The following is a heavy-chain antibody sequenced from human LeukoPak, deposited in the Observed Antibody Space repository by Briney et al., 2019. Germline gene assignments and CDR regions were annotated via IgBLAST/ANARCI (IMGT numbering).Heavy chain of an antibody. J-gene: IGHJ4*02. Sequence: SETLSFTCTVSGGSISSSSYSWGWIRQPPGKGLEWIGTIYYSGSTYYNPSLKSRVTISEDTSKNQFSLNLSSVTAADTAVYYCARYASSGYYRYYFDYWGQGTLVTVSS. V-gene: IGHV4-39*01. CDR2: IYYSGST. CDR3: ARYASSGYYRYYFDY. CDR1: GGSISSSSYS. D-gene: IGHD3-22*01.